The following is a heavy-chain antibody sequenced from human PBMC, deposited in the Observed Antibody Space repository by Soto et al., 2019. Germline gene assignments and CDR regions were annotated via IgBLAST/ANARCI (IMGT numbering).Heavy chain of an antibody. V-gene: IGHV4-61*08. CDR2: SYYSGST. D-gene: IGHD3-10*01. CDR3: GRCPNYYYYGFDV. CDR1: GGSVSSGDYF. Sequence: SETLYLTCTVSGGSVSSGDYFWSWLRQSPGKRLEWIAYSYYSGSTNYNPSLKSRATISVDTSKSQVSLTLTSMTAADAALYYCGRCPNYYYYGFDVWGQGTAVTGYS. J-gene: IGHJ6*02.